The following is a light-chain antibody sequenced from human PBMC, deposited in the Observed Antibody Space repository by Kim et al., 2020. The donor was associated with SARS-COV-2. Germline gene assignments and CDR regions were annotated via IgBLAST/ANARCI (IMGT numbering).Light chain of an antibody. CDR3: QNYGSSPWT. V-gene: IGKV3-20*01. CDR2: GAS. Sequence: PPGERATLAGRASQTIPSTLVAVYQQKPGQAPRLLVYGASSRATGIPDRFSGSGSGTDFTLIISRLEPEDFAIYYCQNYGSSPWTFGQGTKVDIK. CDR1: QTIPSTL. J-gene: IGKJ1*01.